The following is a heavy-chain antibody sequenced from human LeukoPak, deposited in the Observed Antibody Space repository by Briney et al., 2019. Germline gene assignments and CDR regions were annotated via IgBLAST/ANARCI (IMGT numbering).Heavy chain of an antibody. D-gene: IGHD1-7*01. J-gene: IGHJ4*02. CDR2: FYYSGST. V-gene: IGHV4-39*01. CDR3: TRQGSLGTSGYDY. CDR1: GGSISSSSYY. Sequence: SETLSLTCTVSGGSISSSSYYWGWIRQPPGRGLEWIGSFYYSGSTYYNPSLKSRVTISVDTSKNQFSLKLSSVTAADTAVYYCTRQGSLGTSGYDYWGQGTLVTVSS.